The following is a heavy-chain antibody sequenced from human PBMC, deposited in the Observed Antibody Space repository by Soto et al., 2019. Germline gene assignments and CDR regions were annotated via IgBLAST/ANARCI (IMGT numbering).Heavy chain of an antibody. V-gene: IGHV3-23*01. CDR3: AKGGGFGTGAYYNVAY. J-gene: IGHJ4*02. CDR2: TTDDGGRT. CDR1: GFTFSSYA. D-gene: IGHD3-10*01. Sequence: EVQLLESGGGLVQPGGSLRLSCAASGFTFSSYAMSWVRQAPGKGLEWVSSTTDDGGRTFYADSVKGRFTISRDNSNKRLYLQMNSLRGEEPALYCCAKGGGFGTGAYYNVAYWGQGTLVTVSS.